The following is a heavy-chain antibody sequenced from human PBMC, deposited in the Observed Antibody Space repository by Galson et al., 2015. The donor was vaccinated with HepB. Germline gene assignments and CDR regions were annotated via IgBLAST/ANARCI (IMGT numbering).Heavy chain of an antibody. D-gene: IGHD6-13*01. CDR1: GFKFDDYA. J-gene: IGHJ4*02. CDR2: ISWNSGHS. CDR3: VKDVDPFLGVAAAGWFEN. Sequence: SLRLSCAAFGFKFDDYAMHWVRQAPGKGLEWVSGISWNSGHSAYLDSVKGRFTISRDNAKNSLYLQLNSLTSEDTALYFCVKDVDPFLGVAAAGWFENWGQGTPVTVSS. V-gene: IGHV3-9*01.